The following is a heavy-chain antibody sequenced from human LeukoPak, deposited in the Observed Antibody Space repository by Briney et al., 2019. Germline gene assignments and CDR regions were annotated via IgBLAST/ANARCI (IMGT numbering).Heavy chain of an antibody. J-gene: IGHJ4*02. D-gene: IGHD3-22*01. CDR1: GYSINNGYY. CDR3: VNYYDSSDYQQPNHFDY. Sequence: SETLSLTCSVSGYSINNGYYWGWIRQPPGKGLEWIGSIYHSGRTYYNPSLKSRVTIPVDTSKDQFSLKLGSVTAADTAVYYCVNYYDSSDYQQPNHFDYWGQGTLVTVSS. V-gene: IGHV4-38-2*02. CDR2: IYHSGRT.